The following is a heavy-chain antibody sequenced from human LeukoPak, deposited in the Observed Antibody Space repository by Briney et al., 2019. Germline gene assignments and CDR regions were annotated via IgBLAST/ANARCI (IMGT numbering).Heavy chain of an antibody. D-gene: IGHD3-3*01. CDR2: INPSDGGT. CDR3: ARDPTIITSSRITVFGVVKSPHNWFDP. J-gene: IGHJ5*02. Sequence: ASVKVSRKASGYTFSSYSMHWVRQAPGQGLEWMGLINPSDGGTTYAQNFQGRVTMTRDTSTSTVYMEVSSLRSEDTAVYYCARDPTIITSSRITVFGVVKSPHNWFDPWGQGTLVTVSS. V-gene: IGHV1-46*01. CDR1: GYTFSSYS.